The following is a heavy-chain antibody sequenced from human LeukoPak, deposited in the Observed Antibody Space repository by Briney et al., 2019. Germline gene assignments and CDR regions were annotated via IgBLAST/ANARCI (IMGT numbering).Heavy chain of an antibody. CDR2: INPNSGET. Sequence: ASVKVSCRTSGYTFTDYYIHWVRQAPGQGLEWRGWINPNSGETNSAQKFQGRVTMTGDTSISTAYMEVSRVTSDDTAVYYCARDRDYSNTERGFDYWGQGTLVTVSS. D-gene: IGHD4-11*01. CDR3: ARDRDYSNTERGFDY. J-gene: IGHJ4*02. V-gene: IGHV1-2*02. CDR1: GYTFTDYY.